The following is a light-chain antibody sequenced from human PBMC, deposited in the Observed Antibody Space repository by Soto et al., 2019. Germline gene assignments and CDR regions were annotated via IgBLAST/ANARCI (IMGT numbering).Light chain of an antibody. CDR3: QQYENLPLT. Sequence: DTQMTQSPSSLSASVGDRVTITCQASQDIKNYLNWYLQKPRKAPKLLIYDASNLERGVPSRFSGSGAGTEYSLTISSLQPEDNGTYYCQQYENLPLTFVGGTKVEIK. J-gene: IGKJ4*01. CDR1: QDIKNY. V-gene: IGKV1-33*01. CDR2: DAS.